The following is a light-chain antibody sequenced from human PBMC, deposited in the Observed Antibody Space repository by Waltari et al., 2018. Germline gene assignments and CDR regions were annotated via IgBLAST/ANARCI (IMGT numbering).Light chain of an antibody. V-gene: IGKV3-20*01. CDR2: VAS. CDR1: QSISSIY. Sequence: EIVLTQSPGPLSFSPGERATLACRARQSISSIYLPRYQQKPGQAPRLLIYVASSRATGIPDRFSGSGSGTDFTLTISRLEPEDFAVYYCQQYGSSPFTFGPGTKVDIK. J-gene: IGKJ3*01. CDR3: QQYGSSPFT.